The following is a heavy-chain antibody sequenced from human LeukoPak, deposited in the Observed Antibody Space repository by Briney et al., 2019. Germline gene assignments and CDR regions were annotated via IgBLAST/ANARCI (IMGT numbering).Heavy chain of an antibody. CDR1: GGTFSSYA. CDR3: ARESGSYEAYFDY. V-gene: IGHV1-69*13. J-gene: IGHJ4*02. Sequence: SVKVSCKASGGTFSSYAISWVRQAPGQGLEWMGRIFPIFATANYAQKFQGRVTITADESTGTAYMELSSLRSEDTAVYYCARESGSYEAYFDYWGQGTLVTVSS. D-gene: IGHD1-26*01. CDR2: IFPIFATA.